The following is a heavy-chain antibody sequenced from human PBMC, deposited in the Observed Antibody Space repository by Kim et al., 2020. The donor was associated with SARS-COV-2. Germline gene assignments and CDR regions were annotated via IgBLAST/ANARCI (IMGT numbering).Heavy chain of an antibody. D-gene: IGHD3-22*01. Sequence: KSRVTLSVETSKNQFSLKLSSVTAADTAVYYCARIPTGIYDSSGYYVRDYWGQGTLVTVSS. V-gene: IGHV4-30-2*05. CDR3: ARIPTGIYDSSGYYVRDY. J-gene: IGHJ4*02.